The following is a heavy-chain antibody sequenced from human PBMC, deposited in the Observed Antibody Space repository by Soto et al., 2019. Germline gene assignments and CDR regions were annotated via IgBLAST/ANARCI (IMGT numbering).Heavy chain of an antibody. CDR1: GGSISSSSYY. D-gene: IGHD3-10*01. Sequence: QLQLQESGPGLVKPSETLSLTCTVSGGSISSSSYYWGWIRQPPGKGLEWIGSIYYSGSTYYNPSLKIRVTIAVDTSKNQFSLKLSSVTAADTAVYYCASYYYGSGSYPWYFDYWGQGTLVTVSS. CDR3: ASYYYGSGSYPWYFDY. J-gene: IGHJ4*02. V-gene: IGHV4-39*01. CDR2: IYYSGST.